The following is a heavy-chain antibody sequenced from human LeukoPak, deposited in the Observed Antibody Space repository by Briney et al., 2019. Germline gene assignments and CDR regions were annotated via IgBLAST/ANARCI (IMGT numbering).Heavy chain of an antibody. D-gene: IGHD3-3*01. CDR3: ARVGRVLRFLEWFDY. J-gene: IGHJ5*01. Sequence: KPSETLSLTCTVSGGSISSSSYYWGWIRQPPGKGLEWIGSIYYSGSTYYNPSLKSRVTISVDTSKNQFSLKLSSVTAADTAVYYCARVGRVLRFLEWFDYWGQGTLVTVCS. CDR1: GGSISSSSYY. V-gene: IGHV4-39*01. CDR2: IYYSGST.